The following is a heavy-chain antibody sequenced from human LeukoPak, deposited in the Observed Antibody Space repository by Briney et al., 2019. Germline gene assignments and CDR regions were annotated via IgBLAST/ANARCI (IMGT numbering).Heavy chain of an antibody. CDR1: GFTFSRSW. J-gene: IGHJ4*02. Sequence: GGSLKLSCGASGFTFSRSWMTWVRQTPGKGLQWVANIKEDGSEKYYVDSVKGRFTISRGNAKNSLYLQMNSLSSEDTAVYYCATDVGADWGQGALVTVSS. V-gene: IGHV3-7*04. CDR2: IKEDGSEK. CDR3: ATDVGAD.